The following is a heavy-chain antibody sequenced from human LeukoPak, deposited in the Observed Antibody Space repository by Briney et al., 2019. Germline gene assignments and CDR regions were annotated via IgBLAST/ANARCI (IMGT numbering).Heavy chain of an antibody. D-gene: IGHD2-21*01. CDR2: ISGSGGGT. J-gene: IGHJ4*02. CDR3: AKGPGGGVVVILNYFDY. Sequence: PGGSLRLSCAASGFTFSSYAMSWVRQAPGKGLEWVSAISGSGGGTYYADSVKGRFTISRDNSKNTLYLQMNSLRAEDTAVYYCAKGPGGGVVVILNYFDYWGQGTLVTVSS. V-gene: IGHV3-23*01. CDR1: GFTFSSYA.